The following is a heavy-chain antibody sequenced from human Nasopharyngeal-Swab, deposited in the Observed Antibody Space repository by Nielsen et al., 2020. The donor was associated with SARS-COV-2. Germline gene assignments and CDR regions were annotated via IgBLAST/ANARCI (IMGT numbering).Heavy chain of an antibody. V-gene: IGHV3-74*01. J-gene: IGHJ2*01. CDR3: ARDGNLRTVRYFDL. Sequence: GESLKISCPASGFTFSAYWMYWVRQAPGKGLVWVSRINSDGSNTAYADSVKGRFSISRDNAKNTVYLQMNSLRAEDTAVYYCARDGNLRTVRYFDLWGRGSLVTVSS. D-gene: IGHD4-17*01. CDR1: GFTFSAYW. CDR2: INSDGSNT.